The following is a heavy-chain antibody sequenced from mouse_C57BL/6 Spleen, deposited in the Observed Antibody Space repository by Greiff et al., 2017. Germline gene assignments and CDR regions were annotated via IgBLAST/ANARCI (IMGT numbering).Heavy chain of an antibody. J-gene: IGHJ2*01. CDR3: ARGYYFDY. CDR1: GYTFTSYT. CDR2: INPSSGYP. Sequence: VQLQQSGAELARPGASVKMSCKASGYTFTSYTMNWVKQRPGQGLEWIGYINPSSGYPKYNQKFKDKATLTADKSSSTAYMQLSSLTSEDSAVYYCARGYYFDYWGQGTTLTVSS. V-gene: IGHV1-4*01.